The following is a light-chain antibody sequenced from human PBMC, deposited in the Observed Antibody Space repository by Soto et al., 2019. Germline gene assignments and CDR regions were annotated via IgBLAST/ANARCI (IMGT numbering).Light chain of an antibody. V-gene: IGLV1-51*01. CDR2: DNY. CDR3: GTWDTSLRVFYV. CDR1: SSNIGNNY. Sequence: QYVLTQPPSVSSAPGHNVTISCSGTSSNIGNNYVSWYQHLPGTAPRILIYDNYKRPSGIPDRFSGFKSGTSATLGITGLQTGDEADYYCGTWDTSLRVFYVFGSGTKVTV. J-gene: IGLJ1*01.